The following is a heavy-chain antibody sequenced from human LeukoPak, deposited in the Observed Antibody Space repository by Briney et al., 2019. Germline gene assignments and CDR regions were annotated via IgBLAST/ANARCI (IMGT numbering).Heavy chain of an antibody. J-gene: IGHJ3*02. V-gene: IGHV1-8*03. CDR2: MHPNSGNT. D-gene: IGHD2-2*01. CDR3: ARQYQLPDFDDAFDI. CDR1: GYTFTSYD. Sequence: ASVKVSCKASGYTFTSYDINWVRQATGQGLEWMGWMHPNSGNTGYAQKFQGRVTITRNTSISTAYMELSSLRSEDTAVYYCARQYQLPDFDDAFDIWGQGTMVTVPS.